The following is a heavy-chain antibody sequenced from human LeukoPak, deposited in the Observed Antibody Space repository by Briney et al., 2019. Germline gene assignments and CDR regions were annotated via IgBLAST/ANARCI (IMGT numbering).Heavy chain of an antibody. CDR2: INHSGST. J-gene: IGHJ6*02. V-gene: IGHV4-34*01. CDR1: GGSFSGYY. CDR3: ARGRVRTV. Sequence: SETLSLTCAVYGGSFSGYYWSWIRQPPGKGLEWIGEINHSGSTNYNPSLKSRVTISVDTSKNQFSLKLSSVTAADTAVYYCARGRVRTVWGQGTTVTVFS.